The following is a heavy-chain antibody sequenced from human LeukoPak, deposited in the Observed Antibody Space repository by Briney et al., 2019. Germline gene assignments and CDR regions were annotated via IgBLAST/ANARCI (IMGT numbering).Heavy chain of an antibody. CDR2: IWYDGSNK. CDR1: GFTFSSYG. Sequence: GGSLRLSCAASGFTFSSYGMHWVRQAPGKGLEWVAVIWYDGSNKYYADSVKGRFTISRDNPKNTLYLQMNSLRAEDTAVYYCAGESIQLWKGGHNWFDPWGQGTLVTVSS. J-gene: IGHJ5*02. V-gene: IGHV3-33*01. CDR3: AGESIQLWKGGHNWFDP. D-gene: IGHD5-18*01.